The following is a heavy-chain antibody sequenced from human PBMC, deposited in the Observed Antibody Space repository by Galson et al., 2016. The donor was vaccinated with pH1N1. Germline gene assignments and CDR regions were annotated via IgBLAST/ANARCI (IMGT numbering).Heavy chain of an antibody. V-gene: IGHV1-24*01. Sequence: SVKVSCKVPGSRYTVSESSMHWVRQAPGKGLEWMGGFDPDEGETIYAQTFQGRLTLTEDTSTNTAYMDLRSLTSEDTAVYYCATAEVARGESFDHWGQGTLVTVSS. CDR3: ATAEVARGESFDH. D-gene: IGHD3-16*01. CDR1: GSRYTVSESS. J-gene: IGHJ4*02. CDR2: FDPDEGET.